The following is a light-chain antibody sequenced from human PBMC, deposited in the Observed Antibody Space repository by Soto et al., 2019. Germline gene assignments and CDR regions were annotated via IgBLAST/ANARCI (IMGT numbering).Light chain of an antibody. V-gene: IGKV1-39*01. Sequence: DIQMTQSPSSLSASVGERVTITCRASQSISTYLHWYQQKPGKAPKLLIYAASSLQRGVPSRFAGSGSETDFTLTISSLHPEDFATYYCQQSYNARWTFGQGTTVEVK. CDR1: QSISTY. J-gene: IGKJ1*01. CDR3: QQSYNARWT. CDR2: AAS.